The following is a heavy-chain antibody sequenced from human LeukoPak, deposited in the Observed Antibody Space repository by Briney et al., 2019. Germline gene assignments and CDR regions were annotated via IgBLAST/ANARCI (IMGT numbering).Heavy chain of an antibody. V-gene: IGHV1-69*05. J-gene: IGHJ4*02. Sequence: GASVKVSCKASGGTFSSYAISWVRQAPGQGLEWMGGIIPIFGTANYAQKFQGRVTMTRDTSISTAYMELSSLRSEDTAVYYCARTLLDIVVVVAAFDYWGQGTLVTVSS. CDR3: ARTLLDIVVVVAAFDY. CDR1: GGTFSSYA. CDR2: IIPIFGTA. D-gene: IGHD2-15*01.